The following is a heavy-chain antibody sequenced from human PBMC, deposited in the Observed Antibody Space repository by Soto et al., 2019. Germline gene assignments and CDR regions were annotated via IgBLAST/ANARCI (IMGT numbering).Heavy chain of an antibody. CDR1: GGSFSGYY. CDR2: INHSGST. Sequence: QVQLQQWGAGLLKPSETLSLTCAVYGGSFSGYYWSWIRQPPGKGLEWIGEINHSGSTNYNPSLKSAVTISVDTSKNQFSLKLSSVTAADTAVYYCARWGRVVRGYSSSWYHGYYYGMDVWGQGTTVTVSS. D-gene: IGHD6-13*01. V-gene: IGHV4-34*01. CDR3: ARWGRVVRGYSSSWYHGYYYGMDV. J-gene: IGHJ6*02.